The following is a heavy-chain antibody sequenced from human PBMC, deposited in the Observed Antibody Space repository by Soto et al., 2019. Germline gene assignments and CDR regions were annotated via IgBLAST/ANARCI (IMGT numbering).Heavy chain of an antibody. CDR1: GGSFSGYY. J-gene: IGHJ4*02. V-gene: IGHV4-34*01. CDR2: INHSGST. CDR3: ERYSELVYFDY. D-gene: IGHD4-4*01. Sequence: KSSETLSLTCAVYGGSFSGYYWSWIRQPPGKGLEWIGEINHSGSTNYNPSLKSRVTISVDTSKNQFSLKLSSVTAADTAVYYCERYSELVYFDYWGQGTLVTVSS.